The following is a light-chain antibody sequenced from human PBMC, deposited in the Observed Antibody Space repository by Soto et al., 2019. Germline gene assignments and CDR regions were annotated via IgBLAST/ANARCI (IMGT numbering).Light chain of an antibody. CDR3: SSYTSSSTYV. Sequence: QPVLTQPASVSGSPGQSIAISYTGTSSDVGAYNYVSWYQHHPGKAPKLMIYHVTNRPSGVSDRFSGSKSGNTASLTISGLQADDEADYYCSSYTSSSTYVFGTGTKVTVL. J-gene: IGLJ1*01. CDR2: HVT. CDR1: SSDVGAYNY. V-gene: IGLV2-14*03.